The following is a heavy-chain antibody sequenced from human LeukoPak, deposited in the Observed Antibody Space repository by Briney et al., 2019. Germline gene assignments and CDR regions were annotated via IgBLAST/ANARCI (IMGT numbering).Heavy chain of an antibody. CDR2: ISGNDGRT. V-gene: IGHV3-23*01. Sequence: PAGSLRLSCAASGFTFNNDAMNWVRQAPGKGLEWVSAISGNDGRTYYADSVKGRFTISRDNSKKTVYLQMNSMRAEDAAVYYCAKDWADFWSGYFLFDYWGRGTLVTVSS. CDR3: AKDWADFWSGYFLFDY. CDR1: GFTFNNDA. J-gene: IGHJ4*02. D-gene: IGHD3-3*01.